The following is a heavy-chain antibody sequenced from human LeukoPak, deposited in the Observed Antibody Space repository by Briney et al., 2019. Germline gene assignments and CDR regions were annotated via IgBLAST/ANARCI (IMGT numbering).Heavy chain of an antibody. CDR3: ASIMVRGVITPVLGYMDV. D-gene: IGHD3-10*01. J-gene: IGHJ6*03. Sequence: KTGGSLRLSCAASGFTFSSYGMSWVRQAPGKGLEWVSSISSSSSYIYYADSVKGRFTISRDNAKNSLYLQMNSLRAEDTAVYYCASIMVRGVITPVLGYMDVWGKGTTVTVSS. CDR2: ISSSSSYI. CDR1: GFTFSSYG. V-gene: IGHV3-21*01.